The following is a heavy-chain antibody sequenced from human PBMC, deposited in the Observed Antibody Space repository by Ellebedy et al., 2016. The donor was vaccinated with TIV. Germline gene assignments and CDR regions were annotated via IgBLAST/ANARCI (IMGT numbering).Heavy chain of an antibody. D-gene: IGHD6-19*01. CDR3: ARDPGIAEAGTVPPNIGFDL. V-gene: IGHV3-23*01. CDR2: VVGSGERT. CDR1: GFTFSSYA. J-gene: IGHJ4*02. Sequence: GESLKISCAASGFTFSSYAMSWVRQAPGKGPEWVSAVVGSGERTFYADSVKGRFTISRDNSKNTLYLQMNSLGVEDTAVYHCARDPGIAEAGTVPPNIGFDLWGQGALVTVSS.